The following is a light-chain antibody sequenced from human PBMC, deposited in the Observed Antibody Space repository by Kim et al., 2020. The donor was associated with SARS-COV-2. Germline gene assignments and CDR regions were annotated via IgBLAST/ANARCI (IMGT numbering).Light chain of an antibody. CDR1: QTISTW. J-gene: IGKJ2*01. CDR3: QQYNSYPYT. V-gene: IGKV1-5*03. CDR2: KAS. Sequence: SASVGDRVTITCRASQTISTWLAWYQQKPGKAPKFLIYKASILETGVPSRFGGSGSGTEFTLTISSLQPDDFATYYCQQYNSYPYTFGQGTRLEI.